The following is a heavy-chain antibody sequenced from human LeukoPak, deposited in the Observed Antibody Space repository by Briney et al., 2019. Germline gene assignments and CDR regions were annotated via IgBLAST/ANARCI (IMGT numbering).Heavy chain of an antibody. V-gene: IGHV4-34*01. D-gene: IGHD3-16*01. CDR3: ASTLRKLRILQY. J-gene: IGHJ4*02. CDR2: INHSGST. Sequence: GSLRLSCAGSGFTFSDYYMSWIRQPPGKGLEWIGEINHSGSTNYNPSLKSRVTISVDTSKNQFSLKLSSVTAADTAVYYCASTLRKLRILQYWGQGTLVTVSS. CDR1: GFTFSDYY.